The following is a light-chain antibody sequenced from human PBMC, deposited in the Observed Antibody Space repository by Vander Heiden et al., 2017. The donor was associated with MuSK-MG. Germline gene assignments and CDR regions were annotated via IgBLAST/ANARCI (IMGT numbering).Light chain of an antibody. Sequence: EIVLTQSPGTLSLSPGERATLSCRASQSVTNKYLAWYQQKPGQAPRLLIYGASSRATGIPDRFSGSGSGTDFTLTISRLETEDFAVYYCQQYGSSPITFGQGTRLDMK. J-gene: IGKJ5*01. CDR2: GAS. CDR3: QQYGSSPIT. CDR1: QSVTNKY. V-gene: IGKV3-20*01.